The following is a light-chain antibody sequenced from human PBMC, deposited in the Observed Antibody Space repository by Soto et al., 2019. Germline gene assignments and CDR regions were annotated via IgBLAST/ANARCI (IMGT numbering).Light chain of an antibody. CDR3: QQYGSSPLS. J-gene: IGKJ4*01. Sequence: EIVLTQSPGTLSLSPGDRATLSCRASQSVSSSFLAWYQQIPGQAPRLLIDGASSRATGIPDRFSGSGSGTDFTLTISRLEPEDFAVYYCQQYGSSPLSFGGGTKVEIK. CDR2: GAS. V-gene: IGKV3-20*01. CDR1: QSVSSSF.